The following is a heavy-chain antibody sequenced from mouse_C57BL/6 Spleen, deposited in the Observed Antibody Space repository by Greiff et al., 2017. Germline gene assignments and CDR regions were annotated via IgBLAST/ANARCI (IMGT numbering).Heavy chain of an antibody. J-gene: IGHJ2*01. CDR3: ARSGDGYYVKGFDY. CDR1: GYTFTDYN. CDR2: INPNNGGT. D-gene: IGHD2-3*01. Sequence: EVQLQQSGPELVKPGASVKIPCKASGYTFTDYNMDWVKQSHGKSLEWIGDINPNNGGTIYNQKFKGKATLTVDKSSSTAYMELRSLTSEDTAVYYCARSGDGYYVKGFDYWGQGTTLTVSS. V-gene: IGHV1-18*01.